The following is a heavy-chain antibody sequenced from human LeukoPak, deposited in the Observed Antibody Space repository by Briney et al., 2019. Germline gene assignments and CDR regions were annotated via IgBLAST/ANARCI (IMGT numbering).Heavy chain of an antibody. V-gene: IGHV5-51*01. CDR1: GYSINNYW. J-gene: IGHJ5*02. CDR2: IYPADSDI. D-gene: IGHD2-15*01. Sequence: EESLKISCKGSGYSINNYWIAWVRQMPGKGLEWMGIIYPADSDIRYSPSFQGQVTISADKSISTAYLQWNSPKASDTAMYYCARQEYCSGASCYTWFDPWGQGTLVTVSS. CDR3: ARQEYCSGASCYTWFDP.